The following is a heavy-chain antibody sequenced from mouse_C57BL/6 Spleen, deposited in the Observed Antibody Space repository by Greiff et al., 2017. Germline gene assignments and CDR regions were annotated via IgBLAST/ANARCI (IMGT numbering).Heavy chain of an antibody. CDR2: IYPRSGTT. Sequence: QVQLQQSGAELARPGASVKLSCKASGYTFTSYGISWVKQRTGQGLEWIGEIYPRSGTTYYNEKFKGKATLTADKSSSTAYMELRSLTSEDSAVYFCARRGDDYDVLDYWGQGTTLTVSS. J-gene: IGHJ2*01. CDR3: ARRGDDYDVLDY. CDR1: GYTFTSYG. D-gene: IGHD2-4*01. V-gene: IGHV1-81*01.